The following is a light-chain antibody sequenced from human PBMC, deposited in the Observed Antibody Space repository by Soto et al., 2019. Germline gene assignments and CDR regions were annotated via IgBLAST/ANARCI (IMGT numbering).Light chain of an antibody. CDR1: QGIGNY. V-gene: IGKV1-27*01. CDR3: QKYDHAPLT. Sequence: DIQMTQSPSSLSASVGNRVTITCRASQGIGNYLSWYQQRPGKVPKLLIYAASTLQSGVPSRFSGSGSGPDFTLTISSLQPEDVATYYCQKYDHAPLTFGGGTKMEIK. CDR2: AAS. J-gene: IGKJ4*01.